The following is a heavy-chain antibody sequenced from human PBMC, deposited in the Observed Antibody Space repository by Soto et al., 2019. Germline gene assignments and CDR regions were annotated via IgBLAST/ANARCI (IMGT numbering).Heavy chain of an antibody. V-gene: IGHV1-18*01. Sequence: QVQLVQSGAEVKKPGASVKVSCKASGYTFTSYGISWVRQAPGQGLEWMGWISAYNGNTNYAQKLQGRVTMTTHTSTSTAYMELRSLRSGDTAVYYCARHSVIAARPLVWFDPWGQGTLVTVSS. CDR3: ARHSVIAARPLVWFDP. J-gene: IGHJ5*02. CDR2: ISAYNGNT. D-gene: IGHD6-6*01. CDR1: GYTFTSYG.